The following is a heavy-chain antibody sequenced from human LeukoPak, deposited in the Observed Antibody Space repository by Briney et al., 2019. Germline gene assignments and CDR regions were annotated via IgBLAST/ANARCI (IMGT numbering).Heavy chain of an antibody. V-gene: IGHV3-23*01. J-gene: IGHJ4*02. CDR1: GFTFDDYA. CDR3: AKDSIGGSYGYY. Sequence: PGRSLRLSCAASGFTFDDYAMHWVRQAPGKGLEWVSGISGSGGSTYYADSVKGRFTISRDNSKNTLYLQMNSLRAEDTAVYYCAKDSIGGSYGYYWGQGTLVTVSS. D-gene: IGHD5-18*01. CDR2: ISGSGGST.